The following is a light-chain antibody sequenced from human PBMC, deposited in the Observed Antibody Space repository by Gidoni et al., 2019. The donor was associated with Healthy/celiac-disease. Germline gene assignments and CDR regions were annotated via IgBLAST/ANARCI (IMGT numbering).Light chain of an antibody. J-gene: IGLJ2*01. CDR2: DVS. CDR1: SSDVGGYNY. CDR3: SSYTSSSIL. Sequence: QSALTQPASVSGSPGQSITISCHGTSSDVGGYNYVSWYQQHPGKAPKLMIYDVSNRPSGVSNRFSGSKSGNTASLTISGLQAEDEADYYCSSYTSSSILFGGGTKLTVL. V-gene: IGLV2-14*01.